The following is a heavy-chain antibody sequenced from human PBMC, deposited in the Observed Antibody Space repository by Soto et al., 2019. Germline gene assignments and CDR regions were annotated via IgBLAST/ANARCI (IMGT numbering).Heavy chain of an antibody. Sequence: SVKVSCKASGYTFTGYYMHWVRQAPGQGLEWMGWINPNSGGTNCAQKFQGWVTMTRDTSTTTAYMELRSLRSDDTAVYYCAIDSYHVLMVNAPNLYGMDVWGQGTTVTVSS. V-gene: IGHV1-2*04. CDR2: INPNSGGT. CDR1: GYTFTGYY. D-gene: IGHD2-8*01. J-gene: IGHJ6*02. CDR3: AIDSYHVLMVNAPNLYGMDV.